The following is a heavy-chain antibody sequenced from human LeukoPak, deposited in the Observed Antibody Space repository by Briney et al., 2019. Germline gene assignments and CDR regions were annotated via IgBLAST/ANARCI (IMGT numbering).Heavy chain of an antibody. CDR1: GFTFSTYW. Sequence: GGSLRLSCAASGFTFSTYWMSWVRQAPGKGLEWVANIKQDGSEKYYLDSVKGRFTISRDNAENSLYLQMNSLRAEDTAVYFCTREAAAGIDYWGQGALVTVSS. CDR2: IKQDGSEK. CDR3: TREAAAGIDY. D-gene: IGHD6-13*01. J-gene: IGHJ4*02. V-gene: IGHV3-7*01.